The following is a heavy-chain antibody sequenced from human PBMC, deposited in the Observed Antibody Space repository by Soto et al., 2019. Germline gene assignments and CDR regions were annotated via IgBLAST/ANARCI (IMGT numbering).Heavy chain of an antibody. J-gene: IGHJ3*02. CDR2: MSHSGGT. D-gene: IGHD3-16*01. V-gene: IGHV4-34*01. CDR1: GGFVTSGSYY. CDR3: VRVKRGTATTVVDAFDI. Sequence: QVQLQQWGAGLLKPSETLSLTCAVYGGFVTSGSYYWSWIRQPPGKGLEWIGEMSHSGGTHFNPTLESRVPITGSASENQFHLKLSSVTAAGPALFYCVRVKRGTATTVVDAFDIWGPGTMVTVSS.